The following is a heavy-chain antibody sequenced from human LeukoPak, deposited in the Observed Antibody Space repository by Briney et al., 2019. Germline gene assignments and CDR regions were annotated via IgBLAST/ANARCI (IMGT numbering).Heavy chain of an antibody. CDR3: ARPAGNEGATQYYYYYYMDV. Sequence: GGSLRLSCAVSGFTVSTYYMTWVRQVPGKGLEWVSYISSSGSTIYYADSVKGRFTISRDNAKNSLYLQMNSLRAEDTAVYYCARPAGNEGATQYYYYYYMDVWGKGTTVTISS. D-gene: IGHD1-26*01. CDR1: GFTVSTYY. CDR2: ISSSGSTI. J-gene: IGHJ6*03. V-gene: IGHV3-11*04.